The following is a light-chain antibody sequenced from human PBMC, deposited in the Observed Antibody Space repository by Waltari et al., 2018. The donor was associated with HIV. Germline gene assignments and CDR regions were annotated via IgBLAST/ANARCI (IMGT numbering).Light chain of an antibody. CDR3: AAWDDSLNGSYV. CDR1: SSNNGSNT. CDR2: SNN. Sequence: QSVLTQPPSPSGTPAQRVTISCSGSSSNNGSNTVTWYQQLPGTAPNLLIYSNNQRPSGVPDRFSGSKSGTSASLAISGLQSEDEADYYCAAWDDSLNGSYVFGTGTKVTVL. J-gene: IGLJ1*01. V-gene: IGLV1-44*01.